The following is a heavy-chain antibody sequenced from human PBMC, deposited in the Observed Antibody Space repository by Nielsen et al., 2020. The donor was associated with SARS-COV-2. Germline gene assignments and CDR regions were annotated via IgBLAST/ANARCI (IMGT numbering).Heavy chain of an antibody. D-gene: IGHD2-15*01. V-gene: IGHV1-18*01. J-gene: IGHJ4*02. CDR3: ARDCSGGNCTSFDY. Sequence: WVRQAPGQGLEWMGWISAYNGNTNYAQKLQGRVTMTTDTSTSTAYMELRSLRSDDTAVYYCARDCSGGNCTSFDYWGQGTLVTVSS. CDR2: ISAYNGNT.